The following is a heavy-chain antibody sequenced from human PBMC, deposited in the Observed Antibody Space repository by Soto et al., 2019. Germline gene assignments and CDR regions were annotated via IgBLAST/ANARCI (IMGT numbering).Heavy chain of an antibody. J-gene: IGHJ4*02. CDR1: GFTFNTYG. CDR3: AKSPNFYCSSPNCYKYYFDH. D-gene: IGHD2-2*02. Sequence: LRLSCAASGFTFNTYGMHWVRQAPGKGLEWVAVISYDGSEKYYVDSVKGRFTISKDNSKNTLYLQMNSPRPEDTAVYYCAKSPNFYCSSPNCYKYYFDHWGQGARVTVSS. V-gene: IGHV3-30*18. CDR2: ISYDGSEK.